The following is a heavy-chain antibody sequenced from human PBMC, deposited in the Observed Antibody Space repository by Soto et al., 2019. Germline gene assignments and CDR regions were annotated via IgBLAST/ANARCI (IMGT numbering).Heavy chain of an antibody. J-gene: IGHJ4*02. CDR1: GGSVSNGSYY. CDR3: AKDMKWGGMTTIHYFDS. V-gene: IGHV4-61*03. D-gene: IGHD4-17*01. Sequence: PSETLPLTCTVSGGSVSNGSYYLSWIRPPPGKGLEWIGYIYYSGSTNYNPSLKGRFTVSRDNAKNSLFLQMNSLRPEDTALYYCAKDMKWGGMTTIHYFDSWGQGTQVTVSS. CDR2: IYYSGST.